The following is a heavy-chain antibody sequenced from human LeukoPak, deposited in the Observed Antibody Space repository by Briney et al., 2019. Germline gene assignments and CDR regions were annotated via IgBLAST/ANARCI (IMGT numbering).Heavy chain of an antibody. CDR2: NIGSGGTT. V-gene: IGHV3-23*01. J-gene: IGHJ4*02. Sequence: GGSLRLSCAASGFTRGNRAMGWFRQASGKGLEWVSLNIGSGGTTYYAGSVKGRFTVFRDTSRNTLHLQMNNLRAEDTALYYCARRGYNYGQFDLWGPGTLVTVSS. CDR3: ARRGYNYGQFDL. D-gene: IGHD5-18*01. CDR1: GFTRGNRA.